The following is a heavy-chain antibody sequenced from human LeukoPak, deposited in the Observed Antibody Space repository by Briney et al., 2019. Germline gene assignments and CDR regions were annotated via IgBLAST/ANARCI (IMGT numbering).Heavy chain of an antibody. D-gene: IGHD6-25*01. J-gene: IGHJ4*02. Sequence: NPSQTLSLTCTVSGGSISSGSYYWSWIRQPAGKGLEWIGHLYTSGSTYYNPSLNSRITISVDTSKNQFSLRLSSVTAADTAVYYCARDGGYRRGYFDYWGQGTLVTASP. CDR2: LYTSGST. V-gene: IGHV4-61*09. CDR3: ARDGGYRRGYFDY. CDR1: GGSISSGSYY.